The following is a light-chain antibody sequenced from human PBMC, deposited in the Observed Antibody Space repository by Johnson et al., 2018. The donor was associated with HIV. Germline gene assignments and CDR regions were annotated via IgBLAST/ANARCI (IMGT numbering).Light chain of an antibody. CDR2: DNN. CDR3: GTWDSSLSARYV. J-gene: IGLJ1*01. CDR1: SSNIGNNY. Sequence: QSILTQPPSMSAAPGQKVTISCSGSSSNIGNNYVSWYQQLPGTAPKLLIYDNNKRPSGIPDRFSGSKSGTSATLGITGLQTGDEADYYCGTWDSSLSARYVFGNGTKVTVL. V-gene: IGLV1-51*01.